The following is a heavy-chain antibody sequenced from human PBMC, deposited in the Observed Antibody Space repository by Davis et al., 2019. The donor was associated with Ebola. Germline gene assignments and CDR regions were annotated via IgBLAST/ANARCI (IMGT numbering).Heavy chain of an antibody. V-gene: IGHV3-49*04. CDR1: GFTFGDYA. Sequence: PGGSLRLSCTASGFTFGDYAMSWVRQAPGKGLEWVGFIRSKAYGGTTEYAASVKGRFTISRDDSKSIAYLQMNSLKTEDTAVYYCTRELYDILTGYYYYYGMDVWGQGTTVTVSS. D-gene: IGHD3-9*01. CDR2: IRSKAYGGTT. CDR3: TRELYDILTGYYYYYGMDV. J-gene: IGHJ6*02.